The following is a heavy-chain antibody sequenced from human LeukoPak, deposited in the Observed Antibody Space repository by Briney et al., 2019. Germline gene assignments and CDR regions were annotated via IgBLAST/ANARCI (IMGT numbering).Heavy chain of an antibody. Sequence: GRSLRLSCAASGFTFSSYGMHCVRQAPGKGLEWVADIWYDGGNKYYADSAKGRFTISRDNSKNTLYLQINSLRAEDTPVYYCARDGGYSGYRPDYWGQGTMVTVSS. V-gene: IGHV3-33*01. CDR1: GFTFSSYG. J-gene: IGHJ4*02. CDR3: ARDGGYSGYRPDY. CDR2: IWYDGGNK. D-gene: IGHD5-12*01.